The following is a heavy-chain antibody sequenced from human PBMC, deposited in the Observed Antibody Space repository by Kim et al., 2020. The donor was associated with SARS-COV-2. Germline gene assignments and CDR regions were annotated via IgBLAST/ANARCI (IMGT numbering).Heavy chain of an antibody. J-gene: IGHJ6*02. D-gene: IGHD3-10*01. CDR2: IYYSGST. CDR1: GGSISSYY. CDR3: ARAGESGWFRVISGMDV. Sequence: SETLSLTCTVSGGSISSYYWSWIRQPPGKGLEWIGYIYYSGSTNYNPSLKSRVTISVDTSKHQFSLKLSSVTAADTAVYYCARAGESGWFRVISGMDVWGQGTTVTVSS. V-gene: IGHV4-59*13.